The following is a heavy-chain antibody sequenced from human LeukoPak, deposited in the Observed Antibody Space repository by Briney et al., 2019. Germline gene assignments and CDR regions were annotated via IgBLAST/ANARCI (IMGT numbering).Heavy chain of an antibody. V-gene: IGHV3-21*04. CDR1: GFTFSSYS. D-gene: IGHD3-22*01. CDR2: ISSSSSYI. CDR3: AKDHPSYDSSGYGVKIRWSAFDI. Sequence: KAGGSLRLSCAASGFTFSSYSMNWVRQAPGKGLEWVSSISSSSSYIYYADSVKGRFTISRDNAKNSLYLQMNSLRAEDTAVYYCAKDHPSYDSSGYGVKIRWSAFDIWGQGTMVTVSS. J-gene: IGHJ3*02.